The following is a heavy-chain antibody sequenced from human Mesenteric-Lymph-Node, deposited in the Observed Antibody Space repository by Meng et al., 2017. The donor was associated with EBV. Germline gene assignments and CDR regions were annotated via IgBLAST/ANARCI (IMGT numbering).Heavy chain of an antibody. CDR2: VNHGGAT. D-gene: IGHD3-16*01. CDR1: GASFSDYY. J-gene: IGHJ5*02. CDR3: ATLGSFASSIDP. V-gene: IGHV4-34*01. Sequence: QLQLQGAGPGLVKPSESLSLTCAVYGASFSDYYWTWIRQPPGKGLEWIGEVNHGGATIYNPSLESRVTISIDTSKNQFSLKVTSVTAADTAVYFCATLGSFASSIDPWGQGTLVTVSS.